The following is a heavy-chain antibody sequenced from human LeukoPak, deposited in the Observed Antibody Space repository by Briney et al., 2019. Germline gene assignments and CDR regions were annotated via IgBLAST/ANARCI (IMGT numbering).Heavy chain of an antibody. J-gene: IGHJ5*02. CDR2: ISGSVVIS. V-gene: IGHV3-23*01. CDR1: GFTFSSYA. Sequence: GGSLRLSCAASGFTFSSYAMSWVRQAPGKGVEGGSGISGSVVISSSADSVKARFTLSLDNSNNTLYLQMNSLSAGDTAVYYCAKNPHYYDSSGYYYLSWFDPWGQGTLVTVSS. D-gene: IGHD3-22*01. CDR3: AKNPHYYDSSGYYYLSWFDP.